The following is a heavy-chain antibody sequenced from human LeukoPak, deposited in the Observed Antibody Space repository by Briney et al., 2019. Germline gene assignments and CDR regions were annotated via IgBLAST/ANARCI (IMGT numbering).Heavy chain of an antibody. CDR3: ARGQQLIRGWFDP. CDR1: GGSISSGDYY. D-gene: IGHD6-13*01. Sequence: PSQTLSLTCTVSGGSISSGDYYWSWIRQPPGKGLEWIGYIYYSGSTYYNPSLKSRVTISVDTSKNQFSLKLSSVTAADTAVYYCARGQQLIRGWFDPWGQGTLVTVSS. V-gene: IGHV4-30-4*01. J-gene: IGHJ5*02. CDR2: IYYSGST.